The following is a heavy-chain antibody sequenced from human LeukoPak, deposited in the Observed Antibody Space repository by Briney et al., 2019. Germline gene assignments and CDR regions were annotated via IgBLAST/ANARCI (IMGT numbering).Heavy chain of an antibody. V-gene: IGHV4-39*07. D-gene: IGHD3-9*01. CDR1: GGSISSSSYY. CDR3: ARAPWGPYDILTGYYFGTNLMDV. CDR2: IYYSGST. Sequence: SETLSLTCTVSGGSISSSSYYWGWIRQPPGKGLEWIGSIYYSGSTYYNPSLKSRVTISVDTSKNQFSLKLSSVTAADTAVYYCARAPWGPYDILTGYYFGTNLMDVWGQGTTVTVSS. J-gene: IGHJ6*02.